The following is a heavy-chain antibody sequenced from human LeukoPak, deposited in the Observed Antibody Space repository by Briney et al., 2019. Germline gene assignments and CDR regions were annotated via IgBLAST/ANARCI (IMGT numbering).Heavy chain of an antibody. CDR3: AAVRGGDCYSHWDY. CDR2: ISGSGGST. Sequence: GGSLRLSCAASGFTFSSYAMDWVRQAPGKGLEWVSSISGSGGSTYYADSVKGRFTISRDNSKNTLYLQMNSLRAEDTAVYYCAAVRGGDCYSHWDYWGQGTLVTVSS. D-gene: IGHD2-21*02. CDR1: GFTFSSYA. J-gene: IGHJ4*02. V-gene: IGHV3-23*01.